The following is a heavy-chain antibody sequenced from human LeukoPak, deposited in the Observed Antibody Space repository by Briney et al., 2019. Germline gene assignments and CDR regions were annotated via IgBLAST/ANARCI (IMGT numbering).Heavy chain of an antibody. V-gene: IGHV1-18*01. D-gene: IGHD5-18*01. J-gene: IGHJ4*02. CDR2: ISAYNGNT. Sequence: ASVKVSCKASGYTFTSYGISWVRQPPGQGLEWMGWISAYNGNTNYAQKFQGRVTITADKSTSTAYMELSSLRSEDTAVYYCARGTDTAMVGSFDYWGQGTLVTVSS. CDR1: GYTFTSYG. CDR3: ARGTDTAMVGSFDY.